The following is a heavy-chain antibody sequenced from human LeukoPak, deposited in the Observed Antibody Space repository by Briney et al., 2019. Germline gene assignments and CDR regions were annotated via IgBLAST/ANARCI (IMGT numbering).Heavy chain of an antibody. CDR1: GYTFTCYY. CDR3: AREDGYGGNSGGGYYYYMDV. Sequence: ASGKLSCKASGYTFTCYYMHWVRQAPGQGNGRKGWTNPNSGGTNYAQKFQGRVTMTRDTSISTAYMELSRLRSDDTAVYYWAREDGYGGNSGGGYYYYMDVWGKGTTVTVSS. CDR2: TNPNSGGT. J-gene: IGHJ6*03. V-gene: IGHV1-2*02. D-gene: IGHD4-23*01.